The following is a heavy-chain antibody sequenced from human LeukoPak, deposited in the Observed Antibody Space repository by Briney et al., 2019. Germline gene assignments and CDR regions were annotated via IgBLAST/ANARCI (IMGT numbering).Heavy chain of an antibody. CDR3: ARRYNWFDP. CDR1: GGSISSSSYY. V-gene: IGHV4-39*01. CDR2: IYYSGST. J-gene: IGHJ5*02. Sequence: SETLSLTCTVSGGSISSSSYYWGWIRQPPGKGLEWIGSIYYSGSTYYNPSLKSRVTISVDTSKNQFSLKLSSVTAAGTTVYYCARRYNWFDPWGQGTLVTVSS.